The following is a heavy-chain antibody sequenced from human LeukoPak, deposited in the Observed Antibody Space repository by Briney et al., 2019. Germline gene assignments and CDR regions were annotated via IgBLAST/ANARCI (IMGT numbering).Heavy chain of an antibody. V-gene: IGHV4-59*01. CDR3: ARDYSGWFFDY. CDR2: IYYSGST. D-gene: IGHD6-19*01. Sequence: SETLSLTCTVSGGSISNYYLSWIRQPPGKGLEWIGHIYYSGSTNYNPSLKSRVTISVDTSKNQFPLRLSSVTAADTAVYYCARDYSGWFFDYWGQGTLVTVSS. J-gene: IGHJ4*02. CDR1: GGSISNYY.